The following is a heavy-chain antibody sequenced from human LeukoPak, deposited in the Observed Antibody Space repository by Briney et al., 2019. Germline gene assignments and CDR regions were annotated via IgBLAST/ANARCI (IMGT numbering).Heavy chain of an antibody. CDR1: GYTFTGYY. J-gene: IGHJ3*02. D-gene: IGHD5-12*01. CDR3: GHSGYEDDAFDI. Sequence: ASVKVSCKAFGYTFTGYYMHWVRQAPGQGLEWMGWINPNSGGTNYAQKFQGRVTMTRDTSISTAYMELSRLRSDDTAVYYCGHSGYEDDAFDIWGQGTMVTVSS. V-gene: IGHV1-2*02. CDR2: INPNSGGT.